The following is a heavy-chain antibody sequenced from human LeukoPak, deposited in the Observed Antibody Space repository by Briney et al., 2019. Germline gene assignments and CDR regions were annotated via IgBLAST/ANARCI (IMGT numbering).Heavy chain of an antibody. D-gene: IGHD2-2*01. Sequence: AGGSLRLSCATSGFTFTNYLMSWVRQTPGKGLEWVANIKEDGSGKWYVDSVKGRFTISRDNAKNSLFLQMNSLRAEDTAVYYCARVRCSSNSCFPDYWGQGTLVTVSS. CDR3: ARVRCSSNSCFPDY. CDR2: IKEDGSGK. V-gene: IGHV3-7*01. J-gene: IGHJ4*02. CDR1: GFTFTNYL.